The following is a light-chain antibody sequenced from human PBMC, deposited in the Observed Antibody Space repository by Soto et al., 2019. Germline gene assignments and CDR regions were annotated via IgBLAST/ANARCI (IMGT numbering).Light chain of an antibody. CDR1: SSDFGTYNL. Sequence: QSALTQPASVSGSPGQSITISCTETSSDFGTYNLVSWYQQHPGKAPKLMIYEVTKRPSGVSNRFSGSQSGNTASLTISGLQAEDEADYYCCSYVHSNPLVFGGGTKLTVL. J-gene: IGLJ3*02. CDR3: CSYVHSNPLV. V-gene: IGLV2-23*02. CDR2: EVT.